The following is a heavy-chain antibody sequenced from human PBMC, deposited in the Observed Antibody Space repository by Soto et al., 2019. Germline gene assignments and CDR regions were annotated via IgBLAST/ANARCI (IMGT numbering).Heavy chain of an antibody. Sequence: QVQLVESGGGVVQPGTSLRLSCVGSGFTFRSYVIHWVRQAPGKGLEWVALTSYDGSNNFYGDSVKGRFTISRDNSRNTVELQMDSLRIEDTSLYYCARWGTTGRLDVWGQGTLVSVSS. D-gene: IGHD3-10*01. CDR3: ARWGTTGRLDV. J-gene: IGHJ4*02. CDR1: GFTFRSYV. CDR2: TSYDGSNN. V-gene: IGHV3-33*05.